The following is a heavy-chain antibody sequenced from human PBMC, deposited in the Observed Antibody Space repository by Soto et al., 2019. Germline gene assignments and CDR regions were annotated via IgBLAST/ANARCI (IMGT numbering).Heavy chain of an antibody. CDR2: IYYSGST. CDR3: GSRGSEVVAFDT. Sequence: SETRRLTCTVSAGSVSPGAYYWGCIRQPPGKGLEWIGSIYYSGSTYYNPSLKSRVTISVDTSKNQFSLKLRSVTAADTSVYYCGSRGSEVVAFDTLGQGPMVT. J-gene: IGHJ3*02. V-gene: IGHV4-39*01. D-gene: IGHD2-15*01. CDR1: AGSVSPGAYY.